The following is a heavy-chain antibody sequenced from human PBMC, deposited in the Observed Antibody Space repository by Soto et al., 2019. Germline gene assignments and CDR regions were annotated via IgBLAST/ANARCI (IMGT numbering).Heavy chain of an antibody. CDR2: IIPILGIA. CDR3: ARQQWLYYYYGMDV. CDR1: GGTFSSYT. Sequence: QVQLVQSGAEVKKPGSSVKVSCKASGGTFSSYTISWVRQAPGQGLEWMGRIIPILGIANYAQKFQGRVTITADKSTSTAYMELSSLRSEDTAVYYCARQQWLYYYYGMDVWGQGTTVTVSS. D-gene: IGHD6-19*01. V-gene: IGHV1-69*02. J-gene: IGHJ6*02.